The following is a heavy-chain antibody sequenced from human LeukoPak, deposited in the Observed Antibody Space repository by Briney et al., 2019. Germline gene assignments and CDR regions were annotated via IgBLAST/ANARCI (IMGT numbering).Heavy chain of an antibody. CDR2: ISPNADRT. D-gene: IGHD3-22*01. J-gene: IGHJ4*02. CDR1: GFTFGSYA. Sequence: GGSLRLSFAASGFTFGSYAMSWVRQAPGKGLEWVSFISPNADRTSKADSVEGRFTIPRDNPRNTLYLQMNSLRDDDTAVYYCAIMHGYYDGSGYWVQWGQGTPVTVSS. V-gene: IGHV3-23*01. CDR3: AIMHGYYDGSGYWVQ.